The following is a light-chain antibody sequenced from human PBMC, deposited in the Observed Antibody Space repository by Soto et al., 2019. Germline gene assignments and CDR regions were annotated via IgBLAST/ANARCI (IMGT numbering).Light chain of an antibody. J-gene: IGKJ2*01. CDR3: QQYGRSPMFT. V-gene: IGKV3-20*01. CDR2: GAS. CDR1: QSVSSNY. Sequence: EIVLTQSPGTLSLSPGERATLFCRASQSVSSNYLAWYQQKPGQAPRLLIYGASRGAAGIPDRFSGRGSGTDCTLTISRLEPEDFAVYFCQQYGRSPMFTFGQGTKLEVK.